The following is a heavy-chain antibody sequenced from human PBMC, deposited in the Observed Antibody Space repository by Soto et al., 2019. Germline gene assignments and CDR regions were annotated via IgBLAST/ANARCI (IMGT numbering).Heavy chain of an antibody. J-gene: IGHJ6*02. CDR3: AKDSYSNPFLDYYYHYGMDV. CDR2: IDYTGGYS. V-gene: IGHV3-23*01. CDR1: GFTFSSYA. Sequence: GGSLRLSCAASGFTFSSYAMNWVRQAPGKGLEWVPTIDYTGGYSYYADSVKGRFTISRDNSQKTLDLQMNSLRAEATAIYYCAKDSYSNPFLDYYYHYGMDVWGQGTTVTVSS. D-gene: IGHD4-4*01.